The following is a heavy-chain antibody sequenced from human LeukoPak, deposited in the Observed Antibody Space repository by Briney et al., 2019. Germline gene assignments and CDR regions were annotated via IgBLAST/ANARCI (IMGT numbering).Heavy chain of an antibody. CDR3: AREGNYFDY. J-gene: IGHJ4*02. V-gene: IGHV4-59*12. CDR1: GGSISSYY. Sequence: SETLSLTCTVSGGSISSYYWSWIRQPPGKGLEWIGSIYYSGSTYYNPSLKSRVTISVDTSKNQFSLKLSSVTAADTAVYYCAREGNYFDYWGQGTLVTVSS. D-gene: IGHD6-13*01. CDR2: IYYSGST.